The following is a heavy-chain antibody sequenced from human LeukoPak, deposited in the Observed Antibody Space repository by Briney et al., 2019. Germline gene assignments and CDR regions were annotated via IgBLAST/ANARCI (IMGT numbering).Heavy chain of an antibody. J-gene: IGHJ3*02. Sequence: ASVKVSCKASGYTFTSYYMHWVRQAPGQGLEWMGIINPSGGSTSYAQKFQGRVTMTRDTSTSTVYMELSSLRSEDTAVYYCARSAYYYDSSGYYVGALDIWGQGTMVTVSS. CDR1: GYTFTSYY. CDR3: ARSAYYYDSSGYYVGALDI. V-gene: IGHV1-46*01. CDR2: INPSGGST. D-gene: IGHD3-22*01.